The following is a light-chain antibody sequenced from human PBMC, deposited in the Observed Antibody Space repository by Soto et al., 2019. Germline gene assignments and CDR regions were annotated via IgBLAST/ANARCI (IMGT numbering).Light chain of an antibody. J-gene: IGKJ1*01. V-gene: IGKV1-39*01. Sequence: IQSTQSPSTLSAAVGGRITINFRASQSISTWLAWYQQKPGKAPKLLIYAASSLQSGVPSRFSGSGSGTDFTLTISSLQPEDFATYYCQQSYSTPTFGQGTKVDIK. CDR3: QQSYSTPT. CDR2: AAS. CDR1: QSISTW.